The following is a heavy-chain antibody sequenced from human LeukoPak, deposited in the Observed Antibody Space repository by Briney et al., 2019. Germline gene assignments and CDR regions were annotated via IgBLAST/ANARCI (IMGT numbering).Heavy chain of an antibody. V-gene: IGHV1-69*04. CDR1: GGTFSSYA. CDR2: IIPILGIA. Sequence: ASVKVSCKASGGTFSSYAISWVRQAPGQGLEWMGRIIPILGIANYAQKFQGRVTITADKSTSTAYMELSSLRSEDTAVYYCARGYYYGSGSYYTNWFDPWGRGTLVTVSS. J-gene: IGHJ5*02. D-gene: IGHD3-10*01. CDR3: ARGYYYGSGSYYTNWFDP.